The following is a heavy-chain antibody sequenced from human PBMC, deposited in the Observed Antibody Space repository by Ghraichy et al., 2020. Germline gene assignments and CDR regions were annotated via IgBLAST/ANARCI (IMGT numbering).Heavy chain of an antibody. CDR2: INHSGST. D-gene: IGHD6-25*01. CDR1: GGSFSGYY. V-gene: IGHV4-34*01. J-gene: IGHJ4*02. Sequence: SETLSLTCAVYGGSFSGYYWSWIRQPPGKGLEWIGEINHSGSTNYKPSLKSRVTISVDTSKNQFSLKLSSVTAADTAVYYCARSNYRAAIGYWGQGTLGTVS. CDR3: ARSNYRAAIGY.